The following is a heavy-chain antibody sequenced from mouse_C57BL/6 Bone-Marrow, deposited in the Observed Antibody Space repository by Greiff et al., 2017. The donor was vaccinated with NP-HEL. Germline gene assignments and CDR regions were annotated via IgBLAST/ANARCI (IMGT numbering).Heavy chain of an antibody. CDR2: IYPGDGDT. CDR1: GYAFSSYW. D-gene: IGHD1-1*01. CDR3: AREEGSSPYFDY. Sequence: VKVVASGAELVKPGASVKISCKASGYAFSSYWMNWVKQRPGKGLEWIGQIYPGDGDTNYNGKFKGKATLTADKSSSTAYMQLSSLTSEDSAVYFCAREEGSSPYFDYWGQGTTLTVSS. V-gene: IGHV1-80*01. J-gene: IGHJ2*01.